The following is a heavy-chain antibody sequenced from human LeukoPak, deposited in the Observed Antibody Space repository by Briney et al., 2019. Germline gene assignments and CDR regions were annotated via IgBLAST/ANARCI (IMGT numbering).Heavy chain of an antibody. CDR1: GGSISSYY. CDR3: AIMPDDYLKIRIPA. CDR2: IHYSGST. D-gene: IGHD4-11*01. Sequence: SETLSLTCTVSGGSISSYYWSWIRQPPGKGLEWIGYIHYSGSTNNNPSLKSRVTISVDTSKNQFSLKLSSVTAADTAVYYCAIMPDDYLKIRIPAWGQGTLVTVSS. J-gene: IGHJ5*02. V-gene: IGHV4-59*01.